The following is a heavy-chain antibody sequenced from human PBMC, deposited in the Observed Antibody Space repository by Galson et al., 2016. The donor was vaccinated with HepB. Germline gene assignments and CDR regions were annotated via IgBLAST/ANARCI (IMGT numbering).Heavy chain of an antibody. V-gene: IGHV3-7*03. CDR2: IKEDGSEK. D-gene: IGHD2-2*01. CDR1: GFTFSSYC. J-gene: IGHJ5*02. Sequence: SLRLSCAGSGFTFSSYCMSWVRQAPGKGLEWVAYIKEDGSEKNYVDSVKGRFTISRDNAKKSLFLQMNSLRDDDTAVYYCARDNYPWEYQLLSAGSLFKRRENWFDPWGQGTLATVSS. CDR3: ARDNYPWEYQLLSAGSLFKRRENWFDP.